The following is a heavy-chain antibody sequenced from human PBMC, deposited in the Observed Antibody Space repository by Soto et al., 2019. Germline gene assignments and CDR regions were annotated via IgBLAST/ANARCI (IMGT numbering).Heavy chain of an antibody. CDR1: GYTFTSYG. CDR2: INAANGDT. Sequence: ASVKVSCKASGYTFTSYGIHWVRQAPGQRLEWMGWINAANGDTKYSPKFQGRVTITRDTSASTAYMGQSSLRYEDTAFFFFVRRHVSATGIDWFDPWGQGTLVTVSS. V-gene: IGHV1-3*01. J-gene: IGHJ5*02. CDR3: VRRHVSATGIDWFDP. D-gene: IGHD6-13*01.